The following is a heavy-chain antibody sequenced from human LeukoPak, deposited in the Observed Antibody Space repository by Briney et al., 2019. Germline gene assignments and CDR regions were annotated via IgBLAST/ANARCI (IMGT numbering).Heavy chain of an antibody. Sequence: SETLSLTCAVSGGSISSGGYSWSWIRQPPGKGLEWIGYIYYSGSTYYNPSLKSRATISVDTSKNQFSLKLSSVTAAGTAVYYCARDGRYYYAFDIWGQGTMVTVSS. CDR3: ARDGRYYYAFDI. CDR1: GGSISSGGYS. V-gene: IGHV4-30-4*07. J-gene: IGHJ3*02. D-gene: IGHD1-26*01. CDR2: IYYSGST.